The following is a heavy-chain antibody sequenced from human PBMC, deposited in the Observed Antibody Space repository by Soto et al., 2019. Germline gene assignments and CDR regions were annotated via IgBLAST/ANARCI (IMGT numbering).Heavy chain of an antibody. J-gene: IGHJ6*02. CDR1: GYTFTNYG. CDR3: ARDAISIAAAINYYGMDV. Sequence: ASVKVSCKASGYTFTNYGISWVRQAPGQGLEWMGWINVYNGNTKYAQKVQGRVTITADESTSTAYMELSSLRSEDTAVYYCARDAISIAAAINYYGMDVWGQGTTVTVSS. D-gene: IGHD6-13*01. V-gene: IGHV1-18*01. CDR2: INVYNGNT.